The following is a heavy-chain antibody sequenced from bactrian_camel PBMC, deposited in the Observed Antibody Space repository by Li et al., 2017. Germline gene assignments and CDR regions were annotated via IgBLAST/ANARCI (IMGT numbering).Heavy chain of an antibody. D-gene: IGHD4*01. CDR1: GYTGRRYC. CDR2: IDREGST. Sequence: HVQLVESGGGLVQPGGSLRLSCAVSGYTGRRYCMGWFRQAPGEQREGVASIDREGSTAYTDSVKGRFTISKDKGKDTVNLQMNSLKPEDTAMYSCETRFPCPVDFREGQGTQVTVS. J-gene: IGHJ4*01. V-gene: IGHV3S9*01.